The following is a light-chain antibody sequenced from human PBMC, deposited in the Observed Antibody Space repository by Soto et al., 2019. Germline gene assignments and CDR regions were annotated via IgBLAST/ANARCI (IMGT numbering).Light chain of an antibody. CDR1: QSVGSN. Sequence: EVVMTQSPATLSVSPGERATLSCRASQSVGSNLAWYQQKPGQAPRLLIYGASTRATGIAASFSGSGSGTEFTLNISSLQSEDFEVYFCQQYNNWPFTFGGGTKVDIK. J-gene: IGKJ4*01. CDR3: QQYNNWPFT. V-gene: IGKV3-15*01. CDR2: GAS.